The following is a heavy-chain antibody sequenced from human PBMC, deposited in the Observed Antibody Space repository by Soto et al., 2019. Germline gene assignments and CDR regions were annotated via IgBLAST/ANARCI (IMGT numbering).Heavy chain of an antibody. D-gene: IGHD2-2*01. CDR3: ARHCSSISCYNYYYGMDV. Sequence: GESLKISCKGSGYSFTSYWISWVRQIPGKGLEWMGRMDPSDSYTNYSPSFQGHVTISADKSISTAYLQWSTLKASDTAMYYCARHCSSISCYNYYYGMDVWGQGTTVTVSS. CDR2: MDPSDSYT. J-gene: IGHJ6*02. CDR1: GYSFTSYW. V-gene: IGHV5-10-1*01.